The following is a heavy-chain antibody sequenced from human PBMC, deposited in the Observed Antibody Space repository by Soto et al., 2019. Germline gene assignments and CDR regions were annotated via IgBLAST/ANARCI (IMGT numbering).Heavy chain of an antibody. J-gene: IGHJ4*02. Sequence: EVQLLESGGGLVQPGGSLRLSCAASGFTFSSYAMSWVRQAPGKGLEWVSAISGSGVSTYYADSVKGRFTISRDNSKNTLYLKMNSLRAEDTVVYYCAKDRGIVATPNYFDYWGQGTLVTVSS. CDR2: ISGSGVST. CDR3: AKDRGIVATPNYFDY. CDR1: GFTFSSYA. D-gene: IGHD5-12*01. V-gene: IGHV3-23*01.